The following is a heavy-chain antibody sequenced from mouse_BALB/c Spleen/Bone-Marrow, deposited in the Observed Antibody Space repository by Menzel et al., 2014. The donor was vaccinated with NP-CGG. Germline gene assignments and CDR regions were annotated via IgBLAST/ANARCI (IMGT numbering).Heavy chain of an antibody. CDR1: GFSLTGYG. V-gene: IGHV2-6-7*01. J-gene: IGHJ4*01. D-gene: IGHD2-14*01. CDR2: IWGDGST. CDR3: ARDRYDGAMDY. Sequence: VQLQQSGPGLVSPSQRLSIPCTVSGFSLTGYGLNWVRQPPGKGLEWLGMIWGDGSTDYNSALKSRLSISKDNSKSQVFLKMNSLQTDDTARYYCARDRYDGAMDYWGQGASVTVSS.